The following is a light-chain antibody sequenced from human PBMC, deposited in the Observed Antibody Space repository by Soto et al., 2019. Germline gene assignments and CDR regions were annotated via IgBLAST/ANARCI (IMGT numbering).Light chain of an antibody. CDR3: TSYTGTYNVV. CDR2: EVF. Sequence: QSALTQPASVSGSPGQSITISCTGTSSDIGNYGYISWYQHHPGKAPKVIIYEVFNRPSGVSNRFSGPKSGNTASLTISGLQADDEAVYYCTSYTGTYNVVFGGGTKLTVL. V-gene: IGLV2-14*01. J-gene: IGLJ2*01. CDR1: SSDIGNYGY.